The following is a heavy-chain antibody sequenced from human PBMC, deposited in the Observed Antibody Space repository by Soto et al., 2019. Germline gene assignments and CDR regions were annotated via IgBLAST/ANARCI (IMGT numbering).Heavy chain of an antibody. CDR1: GSTFSSYE. CDR3: AREGGYYYDSSGYWFDY. CDR2: ISSSGSTI. V-gene: IGHV3-48*03. Sequence: GGSLRLSCAASGSTFSSYEMNWVRQAPGKGLEWVSYISSSGSTIYYADSVKGRFTISRDNAKNSLYLQMNSLRAEDTAVYYCAREGGYYYDSSGYWFDYWGQGTLVTVSS. D-gene: IGHD3-22*01. J-gene: IGHJ4*02.